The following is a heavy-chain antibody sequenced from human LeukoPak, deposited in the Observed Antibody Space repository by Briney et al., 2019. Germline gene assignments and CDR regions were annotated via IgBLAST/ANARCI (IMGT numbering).Heavy chain of an antibody. CDR1: GFTFSSYA. D-gene: IGHD6-13*01. V-gene: IGHV3-30*04. CDR2: ISYDGSNK. CDR3: ARCGVGVAAAAANC. Sequence: AGGSLRLSCAASGFTFSSYAMHWVRQAPGKGLEWVAVISYDGSNKYYADSVKGRFTISRDNAKNSLYLQMNSLRAEDTAVYYCARCGVGVAAAAANCWGQGTLLTVSS. J-gene: IGHJ4*02.